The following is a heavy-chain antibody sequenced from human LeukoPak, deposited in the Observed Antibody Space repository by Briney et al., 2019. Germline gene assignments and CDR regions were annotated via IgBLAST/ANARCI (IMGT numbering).Heavy chain of an antibody. J-gene: IGHJ5*02. CDR1: GGSFSGYY. CDR2: INHSGST. D-gene: IGHD6-19*01. Sequence: SETLSLTCAVYGGSFSGYYGSWIRQPPGKGLEWIGEINHSGSTNYNPSLKSRVTISVDTSKNQFSLKLSSVTAADTAVYYCARGRIGSGWYRNWFDPRGQGTVVSVSS. CDR3: ARGRIGSGWYRNWFDP. V-gene: IGHV4-34*01.